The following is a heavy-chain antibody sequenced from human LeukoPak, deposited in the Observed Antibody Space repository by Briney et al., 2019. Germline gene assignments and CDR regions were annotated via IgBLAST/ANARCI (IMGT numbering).Heavy chain of an antibody. CDR3: ARGTSGGDY. V-gene: IGHV3-21*01. Sequence: GGSLRLSCPASGFTFSSYSMNWVRQAPGKGREWVSSISSSSSYIYYADSVKDRFTISRDNAKNSLYLHMNRLRAEDTAVYYCARGTSGGDYWGQGPLVTVSS. CDR2: ISSSSSYI. J-gene: IGHJ4*02. CDR1: GFTFSSYS. D-gene: IGHD1-26*01.